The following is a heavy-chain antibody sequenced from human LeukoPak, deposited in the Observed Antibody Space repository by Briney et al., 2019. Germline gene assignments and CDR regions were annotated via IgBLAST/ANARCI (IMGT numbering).Heavy chain of an antibody. CDR2: IYWDDDK. V-gene: IGHV2-5*02. Sequence: VSGPTLVNPTQTLTLTCTFSGFSLSTSGVAVGWIRQPPGKALEWLALIYWDDDKRYRPSLKSRLTITKDTSKNQVVLTMTNMDPVDTATYYCPHKGINGCFDYWGQGTLVTVSS. J-gene: IGHJ4*02. CDR1: GFSLSTSGVA. CDR3: PHKGINGCFDY. D-gene: IGHD3-10*01.